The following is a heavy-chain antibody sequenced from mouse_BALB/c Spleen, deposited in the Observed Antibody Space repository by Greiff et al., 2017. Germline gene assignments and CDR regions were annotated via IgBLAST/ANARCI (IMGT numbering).Heavy chain of an antibody. J-gene: IGHJ4*01. Sequence: QVQLQQSGPELVKPGASVKMSCKASGYTFTSYYIHWVKQRPGQGLEWIGWIYPGDGSTKYNEKFKGKTTLTADKSSSTAYMLLSSLTSEDSAIYFCAEFITTARGAMDDWGQGTSVTVSA. CDR3: AEFITTARGAMDD. CDR1: GYTFTSYY. V-gene: IGHV1S56*01. CDR2: IYPGDGST. D-gene: IGHD1-2*01.